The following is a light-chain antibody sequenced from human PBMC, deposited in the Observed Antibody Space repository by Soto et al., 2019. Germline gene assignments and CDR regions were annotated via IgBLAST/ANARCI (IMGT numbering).Light chain of an antibody. CDR3: CSYAGTYSYV. CDR1: SSDVGAYNY. Sequence: QSVLTQPRSVSGSPGQSVTISCTGTSSDVGAYNYVSWYQQHPGKAPKFMIYDVSKRPSGVPDRFSGSKSGNTASLTISGLQADDEADYYCCSYAGTYSYVFGTGTKSPS. J-gene: IGLJ1*01. CDR2: DVS. V-gene: IGLV2-11*01.